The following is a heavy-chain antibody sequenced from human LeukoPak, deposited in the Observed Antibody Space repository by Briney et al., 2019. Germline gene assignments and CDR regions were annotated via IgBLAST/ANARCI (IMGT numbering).Heavy chain of an antibody. CDR1: GYNFTNYA. D-gene: IGHD2-2*01. Sequence: ASVKVSCKASGYNFTNYALNWVRQTPGQGLEWMGWINPNSGGTNYAQKFQGRVTMTRDTSISTAYMELSRLRSDDTAVYYCARGRGVVVPAAPRTNWFDPWGQGTLVTVSS. V-gene: IGHV1-2*02. J-gene: IGHJ5*02. CDR2: INPNSGGT. CDR3: ARGRGVVVPAAPRTNWFDP.